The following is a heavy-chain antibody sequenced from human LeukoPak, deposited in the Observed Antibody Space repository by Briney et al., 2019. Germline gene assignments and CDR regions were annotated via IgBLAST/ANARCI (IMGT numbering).Heavy chain of an antibody. V-gene: IGHV3-48*01. J-gene: IGHJ4*02. Sequence: QPGGSLRLSCAASGFIFTTYSMSWVRQAPGKGLEWVSHIPSSGSSTYYADSVKGRFTISRDNAKSSLYLQMNSLRAEDTAVYYCARTLLYCSGGSCYPTRFDSWGQGTLATVSS. CDR1: GFIFTTYS. CDR3: ARTLLYCSGGSCYPTRFDS. CDR2: IPSSGSST. D-gene: IGHD2-15*01.